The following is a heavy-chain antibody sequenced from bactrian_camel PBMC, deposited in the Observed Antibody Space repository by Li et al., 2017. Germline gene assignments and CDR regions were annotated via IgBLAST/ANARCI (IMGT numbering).Heavy chain of an antibody. CDR1: GVTYRIFC. CDR3: AAGLGGFCRGFGLTRDFGY. V-gene: IGHV3S6*01. CDR2: LYTGGGDS. Sequence: HVQLVESGGGSVQTGGSLRLSCAYSGVTYRIFCMTWFRQVPGKEPEGVARLYTGGGDSTYADSVKGRFTVSQEYLKNKLYLQMNDLKPEDTAMYFCAAGLGGFCRGFGLTRDFGYWGQGTQVTVS. J-gene: IGHJ6*01. D-gene: IGHD7*01.